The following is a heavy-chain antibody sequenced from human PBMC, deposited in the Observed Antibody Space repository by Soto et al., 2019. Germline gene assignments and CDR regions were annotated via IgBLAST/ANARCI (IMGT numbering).Heavy chain of an antibody. V-gene: IGHV1-3*01. D-gene: IGHD2-15*01. J-gene: IGHJ4*02. CDR3: ARGPGGPDGPGDY. CDR2: INAGNGNT. Sequence: QVQLVQSGAEVKKPGASVKVSCKASGYTFTSYAMQWVRQAPGQRLEWMGWINAGNGNTKYSQKYQGRVTMTRDTSASTAYMELGSRRSDNTAVYYCARGPGGPDGPGDYWGQGTLVTVSS. CDR1: GYTFTSYA.